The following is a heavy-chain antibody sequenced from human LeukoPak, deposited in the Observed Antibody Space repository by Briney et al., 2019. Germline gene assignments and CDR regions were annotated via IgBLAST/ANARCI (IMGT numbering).Heavy chain of an antibody. J-gene: IGHJ4*02. CDR3: AKAVVVAATFTAFDY. CDR2: FSWNSGSI. CDR1: GFTFDDYA. Sequence: GGSLRLSCAASGFTFDDYAMHWVRPAPGKGLGWVSGFSWNSGSIGYADSLKGRFTISRDNAKNSLYLQMNSLRAEDTALYYRAKAVVVAATFTAFDYWGQGTLVTVSS. V-gene: IGHV3-9*01. D-gene: IGHD2-15*01.